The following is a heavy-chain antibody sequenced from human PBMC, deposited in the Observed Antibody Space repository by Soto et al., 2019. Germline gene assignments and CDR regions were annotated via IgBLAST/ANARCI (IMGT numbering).Heavy chain of an antibody. D-gene: IGHD1-7*01. CDR3: ARGLELRLPYYDYYMDV. CDR1: SGSISSSNW. V-gene: IGHV4-4*02. CDR2: IYHSGST. J-gene: IGHJ6*03. Sequence: QVQLQESGPGLVKPSGTLSLTCAVSSGSISSSNWWSWVRQPPGKGLEWIGEIYHSGSTNYNPSLKSRVTISVDKYKNQFSLKLSSVTAADTAVYYCARGLELRLPYYDYYMDVWGKGTTVTVFS.